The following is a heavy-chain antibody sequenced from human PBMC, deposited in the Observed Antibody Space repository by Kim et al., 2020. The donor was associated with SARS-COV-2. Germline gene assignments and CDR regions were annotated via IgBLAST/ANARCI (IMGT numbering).Heavy chain of an antibody. Sequence: SETLSLTCTVSGGSISSYYWSWIRQPPGKGLEWIGYIYYSGSTNYNPSLKSRVTISVDTSKNQFSLKLSSVTAADTAVYYCARVVDDSSGYYLFVNFDLWGRGTLVTVSS. V-gene: IGHV4-59*13. J-gene: IGHJ2*01. CDR2: IYYSGST. CDR3: ARVVDDSSGYYLFVNFDL. D-gene: IGHD3-22*01. CDR1: GGSISSYY.